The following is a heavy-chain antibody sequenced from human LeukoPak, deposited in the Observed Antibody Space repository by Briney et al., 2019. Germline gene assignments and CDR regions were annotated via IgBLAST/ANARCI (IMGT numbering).Heavy chain of an antibody. CDR3: ARGLVGARADLLYFDL. D-gene: IGHD1-26*01. Sequence: SPTLSLTYPVSSASITIGSSGSGWLRGPAWRGLEWIGLVDGTGSTDYNPSLKNRVTMSVDTSKNQFSLKLSSVTAADTAVYYCARGLVGARADLLYFDLWGRGTLVTVSS. CDR1: SASITIGSS. J-gene: IGHJ2*01. CDR2: VDGTGST. V-gene: IGHV4-4*07.